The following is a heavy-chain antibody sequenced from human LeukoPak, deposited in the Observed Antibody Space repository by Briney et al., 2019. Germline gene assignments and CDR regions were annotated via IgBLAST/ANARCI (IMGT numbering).Heavy chain of an antibody. J-gene: IGHJ4*02. CDR3: AKAEVEEHYFDY. V-gene: IGHV3-23*01. CDR2: ISGSGGST. CDR1: GFTFSSYA. D-gene: IGHD1-14*01. Sequence: SGGSLRLSCAASGFTFSSYAMSWVRQAPGKGLEWVSAISGSGGSTYYADSVKGRFTISRDNSKNTLYLQMNSLRAEDTAVYYCAKAEVEEHYFDYWGQGTLVTVSS.